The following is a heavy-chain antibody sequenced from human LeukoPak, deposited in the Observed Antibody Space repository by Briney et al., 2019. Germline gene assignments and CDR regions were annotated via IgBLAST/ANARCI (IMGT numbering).Heavy chain of an antibody. CDR3: ARGPYSSSWYYFDY. CDR1: GYTFTGYY. J-gene: IGHJ4*02. V-gene: IGHV1-2*02. CDR2: INPNSGGT. D-gene: IGHD6-13*01. Sequence: ASVKVSCKASGYTFTGYYMHWVRQAPGQGLEWMGWINPNSGGTNYAQKFQGRVTMTRDTSTSTVYMELSSLRSEDTAVYYCARGPYSSSWYYFDYWGQGTLVTVSS.